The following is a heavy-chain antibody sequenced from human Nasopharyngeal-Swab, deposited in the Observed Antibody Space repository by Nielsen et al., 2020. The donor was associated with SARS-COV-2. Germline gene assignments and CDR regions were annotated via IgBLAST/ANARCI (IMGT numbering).Heavy chain of an antibody. J-gene: IGHJ5*02. CDR1: GYTFTSYA. D-gene: IGHD1-26*01. CDR3: ASSTQVGATSWFDP. Sequence: ASVKVSCKASGYTFTSYAMHWVRQAPGQGLEWMGWISAYNGNTNYAQKLQGRVTMTTDTSTSTAYMELRSLRSDDTAVYYCASSTQVGATSWFDPWGQGTLVTVSS. V-gene: IGHV1-18*01. CDR2: ISAYNGNT.